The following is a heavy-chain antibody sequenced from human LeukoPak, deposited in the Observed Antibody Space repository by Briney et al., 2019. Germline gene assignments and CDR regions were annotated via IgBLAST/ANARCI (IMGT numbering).Heavy chain of an antibody. V-gene: IGHV6-1*01. D-gene: IGHD2-15*01. CDR1: GDSVSSNTAA. J-gene: IGHJ4*02. CDR2: TFYRSKWYN. CDR3: ARDGWPAFDY. Sequence: QTLSLTCVIAGDSVSSNTAAWNWIRQSPLRGLEWLGRTFYRSKWYNDYAGSVKSRITISPDTSKNHFSLHLDSVTPEDTAMYYCARDGWPAFDYWGQGSLVTVSS.